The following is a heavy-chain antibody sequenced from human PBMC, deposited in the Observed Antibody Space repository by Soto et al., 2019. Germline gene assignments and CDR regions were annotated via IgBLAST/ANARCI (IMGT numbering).Heavy chain of an antibody. J-gene: IGHJ5*02. CDR3: ARDLYITMVRGVIIDGWFDP. D-gene: IGHD3-10*01. Sequence: QVQLVQSGAEVKKPGASVKVSCKASGYTFTSYGISWVRQAPGQGLEWMGWISAYNGNTNYAQKLQGRVTMTTDTSTSTAYMEVRSLRSDDTAVYYCARDLYITMVRGVIIDGWFDPWGQGTLVTVSS. CDR2: ISAYNGNT. CDR1: GYTFTSYG. V-gene: IGHV1-18*04.